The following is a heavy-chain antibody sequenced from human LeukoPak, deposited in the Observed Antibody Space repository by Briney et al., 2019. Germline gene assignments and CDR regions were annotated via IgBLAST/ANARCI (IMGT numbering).Heavy chain of an antibody. J-gene: IGHJ4*02. V-gene: IGHV3-21*01. CDR1: GFTFSSYS. Sequence: GGSLRLSCAASGFTFSSYSMNWVRQAPGKGLEWVSSISSSSSYIHYADSVKGRFTISRDNAKNSLYLQMNSLRAEDTAVYYCARNSLRRDGYNDYWGQGTLVTVSS. D-gene: IGHD5-24*01. CDR3: ARNSLRRDGYNDY. CDR2: ISSSSSYI.